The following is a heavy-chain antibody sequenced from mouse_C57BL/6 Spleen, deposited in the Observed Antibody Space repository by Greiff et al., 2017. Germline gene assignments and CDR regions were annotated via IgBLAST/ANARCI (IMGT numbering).Heavy chain of an antibody. Sequence: VQLQQSGPGLVQPSQSLSITCTVSGFSLTSYGVHWVRQSPGKGLEWLGVIWSGGSTDYNAAFISRLSISKDNFKSQVFFKMNSLQADDTAIYYCAGSTVVARDWYFDVWGTGTTVTVSS. CDR2: IWSGGST. J-gene: IGHJ1*03. CDR1: GFSLTSYG. V-gene: IGHV2-2*01. D-gene: IGHD1-1*01. CDR3: AGSTVVARDWYFDV.